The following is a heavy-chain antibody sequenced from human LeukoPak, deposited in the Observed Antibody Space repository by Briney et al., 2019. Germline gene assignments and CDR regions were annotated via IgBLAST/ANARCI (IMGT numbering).Heavy chain of an antibody. Sequence: PGKSLRLSCVASGFTFSRYGIHWVRQAPGEGLEWVANIWFDEANTSYADSVQARFKVSRDISENTVYLQMNSLRVEDTAVYYCARDLIPFGVNSGVDFWGQGVLVTVSS. D-gene: IGHD3-10*01. CDR1: GFTFSRYG. CDR2: IWFDEANT. J-gene: IGHJ4*02. CDR3: ARDLIPFGVNSGVDF. V-gene: IGHV3-33*01.